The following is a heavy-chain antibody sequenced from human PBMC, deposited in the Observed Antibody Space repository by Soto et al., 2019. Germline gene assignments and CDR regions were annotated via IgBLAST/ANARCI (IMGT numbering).Heavy chain of an antibody. CDR1: GGSFSGYY. D-gene: IGHD3-3*01. Sequence: QVQLQQWGAGLLKPSETLSLTCAVYGGSFSGYYWSWIRQPPGKGLEWIGEINHSGSTNYNPSLKSRVTISVDTSKNQFSLKLSSVTAADTAVYYCARVSPAIFAIDYWGQGTLVTVSS. CDR2: INHSGST. J-gene: IGHJ4*02. CDR3: ARVSPAIFAIDY. V-gene: IGHV4-34*01.